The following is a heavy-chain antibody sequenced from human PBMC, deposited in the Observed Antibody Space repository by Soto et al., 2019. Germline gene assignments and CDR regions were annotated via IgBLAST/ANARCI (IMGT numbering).Heavy chain of an antibody. CDR1: GFTFSRYW. Sequence: EVQLVESGGGLVQPGGSLRLSCAASGFTFSRYWMHWVRQAPGKGLVWVSRINSDGSRTSYADSVKGRFTISRDNAKNTVYLQMNSLSAEDTAVYYCARIGTGYYYMDVWGKGTTVTVSS. CDR2: INSDGSRT. J-gene: IGHJ6*03. CDR3: ARIGTGYYYMDV. V-gene: IGHV3-74*01. D-gene: IGHD1-1*01.